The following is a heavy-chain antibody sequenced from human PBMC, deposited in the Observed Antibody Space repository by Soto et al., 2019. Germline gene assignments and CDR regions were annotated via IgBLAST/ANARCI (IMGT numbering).Heavy chain of an antibody. Sequence: GASVKVSCKASGGTFSSYAISWVRQAPGQGLEWMGGIIPIFGTANYAQKFQGRVTITADESTSTAYMELSSQRSEDTAVYYCARGRRYYDSSGYYYFDYWGQGTLVTVSS. D-gene: IGHD3-22*01. CDR3: ARGRRYYDSSGYYYFDY. V-gene: IGHV1-69*13. CDR2: IIPIFGTA. CDR1: GGTFSSYA. J-gene: IGHJ4*02.